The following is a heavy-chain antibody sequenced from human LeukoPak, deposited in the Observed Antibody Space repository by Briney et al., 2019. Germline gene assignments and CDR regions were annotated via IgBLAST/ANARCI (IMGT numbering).Heavy chain of an antibody. Sequence: GESLKISCKGSGYIFTSYWISWVRQMPGKGLEWMGRIDPSDSYTNYSPSFQGHVTISADKSISTAYLQWGSLKASDTAMYYCARRGSSWYGGYGMDVWGQGTTVTVSS. CDR1: GYIFTSYW. V-gene: IGHV5-10-1*01. CDR3: ARRGSSWYGGYGMDV. J-gene: IGHJ6*02. D-gene: IGHD6-13*01. CDR2: IDPSDSYT.